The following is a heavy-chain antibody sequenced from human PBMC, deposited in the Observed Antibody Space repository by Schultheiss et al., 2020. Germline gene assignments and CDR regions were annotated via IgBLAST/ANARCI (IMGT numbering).Heavy chain of an antibody. J-gene: IGHJ4*02. CDR2: IYHSGST. D-gene: IGHD4-23*01. CDR3: AREGGGNWLYYFDY. Sequence: SETLSLTCTVSGGSISSGGYSWSWIRQPPGKGLEWIGYIYHSGSTYYNPSLKSRVTISVDTSKNQFSLKLSSVTAADTAVYYCAREGGGNWLYYFDYWGQGTLVTVSA. V-gene: IGHV4-30-2*01. CDR1: GGSISSGGYS.